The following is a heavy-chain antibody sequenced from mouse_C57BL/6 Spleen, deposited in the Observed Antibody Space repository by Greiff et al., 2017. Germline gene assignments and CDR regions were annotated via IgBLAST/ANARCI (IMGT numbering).Heavy chain of an antibody. V-gene: IGHV6-3*01. CDR2: IRLKSDNYAT. D-gene: IGHD2-5*01. CDR1: GFTFSNYW. Sequence: DVMLVESGGGLVQPGGSMKLSCVASGFTFSNYWMNWVRQSPEKGLEWVAQIRLKSDNYATHYAESVKGRFTISRDDSKSSVYLQMNNLRAEDTGIYYCTGCSNYVGYFDVWGTGTTVTVSS. CDR3: TGCSNYVGYFDV. J-gene: IGHJ1*03.